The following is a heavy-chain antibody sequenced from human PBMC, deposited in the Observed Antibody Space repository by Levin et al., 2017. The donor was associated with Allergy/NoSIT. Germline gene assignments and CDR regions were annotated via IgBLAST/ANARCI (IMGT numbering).Heavy chain of an antibody. V-gene: IGHV3-7*04. CDR3: SRNWRSAFDI. CDR2: IKNDGTEN. J-gene: IGHJ3*02. D-gene: IGHD2-8*02. Sequence: GGSLRLSCAASGFAFSSYWMSWVRQAPGEGLEWVANIKNDGTENFHVDSVRGRFTISRDTNSVYLYMTSLRVEDTAVYYCSRNWRSAFDIWGQGTMVTVSS. CDR1: GFAFSSYW.